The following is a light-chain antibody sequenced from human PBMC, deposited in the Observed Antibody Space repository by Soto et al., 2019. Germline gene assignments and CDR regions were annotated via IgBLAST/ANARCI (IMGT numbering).Light chain of an antibody. CDR1: QSVSSN. CDR2: GAS. J-gene: IGKJ1*01. Sequence: EIVMTQSPATLSVSPWERATLSCRASQSVSSNLAWYQQKPGQAPRLLIYGASTRATGIPDRISGSGSGTDFTLTITRVEPEDSAMYYCQHYVGSPTFGQGTKVDIK. V-gene: IGKV3-20*01. CDR3: QHYVGSPT.